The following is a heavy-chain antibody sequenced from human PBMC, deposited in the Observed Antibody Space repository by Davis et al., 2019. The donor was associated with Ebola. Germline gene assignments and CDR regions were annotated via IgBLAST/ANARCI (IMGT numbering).Heavy chain of an antibody. CDR1: GFTFSSYA. V-gene: IGHV3-23*01. CDR2: ISGSGGST. J-gene: IGHJ4*02. D-gene: IGHD3-3*01. CDR3: AKGFLEWLPHYFDY. Sequence: GESLKISCAASGFTFSSYAMSWVRQAPGKGLEWVSAISGSGGSTYYADSVKGRFTISRDNSKNTLYRQMNSLRAEDTAVYYCAKGFLEWLPHYFDYWGQGTLVTVSS.